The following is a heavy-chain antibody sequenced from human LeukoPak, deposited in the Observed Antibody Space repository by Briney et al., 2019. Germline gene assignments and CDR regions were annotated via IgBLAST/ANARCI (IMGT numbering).Heavy chain of an antibody. D-gene: IGHD4-17*01. V-gene: IGHV1-69*04. Sequence: SVKVSCKASGGTFSSYAISWVRQAPGQGLEWMGRIIPILGIANYAQKFQGRVTITADKSTSTAYMELSSLRAEDTAVYYCARDREGSTVTPTPNWFDPWGQGTLVTVSS. CDR3: ARDREGSTVTPTPNWFDP. CDR1: GGTFSSYA. CDR2: IIPILGIA. J-gene: IGHJ5*02.